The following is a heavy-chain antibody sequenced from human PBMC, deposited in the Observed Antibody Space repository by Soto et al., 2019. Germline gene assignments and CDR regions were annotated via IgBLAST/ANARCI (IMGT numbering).Heavy chain of an antibody. V-gene: IGHV1-69*12. CDR2: IIPIFGTA. Sequence: QVQLVQSGAEVKKPGSSVKVSCKASGGTFSSYAISWVRQAPGQGLEWMGGIIPIFGTANYAQKFQGRVTITADESTSTAYMERSSLRSEDTAVYYCAGVRSSSSGGYYYYYGTDVWGQGTTVTVSS. J-gene: IGHJ6*02. CDR1: GGTFSSYA. D-gene: IGHD6-6*01. CDR3: AGVRSSSSGGYYYYYGTDV.